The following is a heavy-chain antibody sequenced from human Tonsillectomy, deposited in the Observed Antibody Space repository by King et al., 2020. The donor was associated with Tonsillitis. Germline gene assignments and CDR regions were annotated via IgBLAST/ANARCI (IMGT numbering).Heavy chain of an antibody. J-gene: IGHJ6*02. V-gene: IGHV5-51*01. CDR2: IYSGDSDT. CDR1: GYSFTSYW. CDR3: ARLLVVSGDGGLDYYYYYGMDV. Sequence: VQLVESGAEVKKPGESLKISCKGSGYSFTSYWIGWVRQMPGKGLEWMGIIYSGDSDTRYSPSFQGQVTISADKSISTAYLQWSSVKASDTARYYCARLLVVSGDGGLDYYYYYGMDVWGQGTTVTVSS. D-gene: IGHD2-15*01.